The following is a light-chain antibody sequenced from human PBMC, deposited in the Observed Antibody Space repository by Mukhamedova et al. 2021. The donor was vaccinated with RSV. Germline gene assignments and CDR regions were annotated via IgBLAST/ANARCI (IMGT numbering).Light chain of an antibody. V-gene: IGKV1-17*01. CDR3: LQHNSYPRT. J-gene: IGKJ1*01. CDR2: AAS. Sequence: WYQRRVHGKAPKRLIYAASSLQSGVPARFSGSGSGTEVTRTISSLQPEDFATYYCLQHNSYPRTFGQGTKVEIK.